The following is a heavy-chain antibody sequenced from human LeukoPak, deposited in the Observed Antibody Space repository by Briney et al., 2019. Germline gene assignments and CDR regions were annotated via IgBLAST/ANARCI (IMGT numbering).Heavy chain of an antibody. J-gene: IGHJ6*02. D-gene: IGHD3-16*01. Sequence: GGSLRLSCAASGFTFSRYAMSWVRQAPGKGLEWVSGISAGDDTTYYTDSVKGRFTVSRDNAKNSLYLQMSNLRAEDTAVYFCARGGGLDVWGQGATVTVSS. CDR2: ISAGDDTT. CDR1: GFTFSRYA. CDR3: ARGGGLDV. V-gene: IGHV3-23*01.